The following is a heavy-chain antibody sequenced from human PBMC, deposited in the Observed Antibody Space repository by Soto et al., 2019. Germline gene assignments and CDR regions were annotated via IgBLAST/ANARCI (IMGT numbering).Heavy chain of an antibody. CDR1: GFSLSTSGVG. V-gene: IGHV2-5*02. Sequence: QITLKESGPTLVKPTQTLTLTCTFSGFSLSTSGVGVGWIRQPPGKALEWLALIYWDDDKRYRPSLKSRLTITKETSKNPVVLTMTNMDHVDTATYYCAHTTDYDFWSGYYNDYFDYWGQGTLVTVSS. CDR2: IYWDDDK. D-gene: IGHD3-3*01. CDR3: AHTTDYDFWSGYYNDYFDY. J-gene: IGHJ4*02.